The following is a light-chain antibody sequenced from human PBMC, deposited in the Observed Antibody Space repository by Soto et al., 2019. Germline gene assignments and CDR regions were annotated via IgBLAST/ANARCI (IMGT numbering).Light chain of an antibody. V-gene: IGLV2-14*01. CDR3: SSYTSSSTLVV. J-gene: IGLJ2*01. Sequence: QSVLTQPASVSGSPGQSITISCTGTSSDVGGYNYVSWYQQHPGKAPKLMIYDVSNRPSGVSNRFSGSKSGNTASLTISGLQAEDEAAYYCSSYTSSSTLVVFGGGPKLTVL. CDR2: DVS. CDR1: SSDVGGYNY.